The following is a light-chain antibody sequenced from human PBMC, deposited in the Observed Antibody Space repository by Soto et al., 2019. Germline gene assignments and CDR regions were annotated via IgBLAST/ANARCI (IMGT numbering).Light chain of an antibody. CDR2: GAS. CDR3: QQYNNWPPWT. Sequence: EIVMTQSPATLSVSPGERATLSCRASQSVSSNLAWYQQKPGQAPRLLIYGASTRATGIPARFSGSGSGTEFTLTIRSLQSEDFAVYYCQQYNNWPPWTFGQGTKVASK. J-gene: IGKJ1*01. CDR1: QSVSSN. V-gene: IGKV3-15*01.